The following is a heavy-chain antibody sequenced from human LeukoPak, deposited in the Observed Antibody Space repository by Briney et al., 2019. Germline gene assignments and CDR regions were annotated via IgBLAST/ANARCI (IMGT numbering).Heavy chain of an antibody. D-gene: IGHD4-23*01. CDR2: ISAYNGNT. CDR1: GYTFTSYG. CDR3: ARDYGGNYYNWFDP. V-gene: IGHV1-18*01. J-gene: IGHJ5*02. Sequence: ASVKVSCKASGYTFTSYGISWVRQAPRQGLEWMGWISAYNGNTNYAQKLQGRVTMTTDTSTSTAYMELRSLRSDDTAVYYCARDYGGNYYNWFDPWGQGTLVTVSS.